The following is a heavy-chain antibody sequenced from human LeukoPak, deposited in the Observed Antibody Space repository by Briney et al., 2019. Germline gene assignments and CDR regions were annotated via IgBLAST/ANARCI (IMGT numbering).Heavy chain of an antibody. D-gene: IGHD6-13*01. V-gene: IGHV1-69*04. Sequence: SVKVSCKACGGTFSSYTISWVRQAPGQGLEWMGRIIPILGIANYAQKFQGRVTITADKSTSTAYMELSSLRSEDTAVYYCAREYSPYNFDYWGQGTLVTVSS. CDR2: IIPILGIA. J-gene: IGHJ4*02. CDR3: AREYSPYNFDY. CDR1: GGTFSSYT.